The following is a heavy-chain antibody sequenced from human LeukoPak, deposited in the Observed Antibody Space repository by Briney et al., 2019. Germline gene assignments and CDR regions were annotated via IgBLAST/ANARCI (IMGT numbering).Heavy chain of an antibody. D-gene: IGHD3-16*01. CDR3: ARVWSSEYDTKTRWGIFQH. J-gene: IGHJ1*01. Sequence: ASVKVSCKASGYTFSDHYIQWARQAPGQGLEWMGWINPHNGATRFSPKFQGRVTMTRDSSINTVYMQLTNLRSDDTAMYYCARVWSSEYDTKTRWGIFQHWGQGTLVAVSS. CDR1: GYTFSDHY. V-gene: IGHV1-2*02. CDR2: INPHNGAT.